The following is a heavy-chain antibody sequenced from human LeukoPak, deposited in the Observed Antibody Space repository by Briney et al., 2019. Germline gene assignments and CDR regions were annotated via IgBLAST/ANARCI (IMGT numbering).Heavy chain of an antibody. CDR3: ARVSGRTDSSGYYSPTGAFDI. J-gene: IGHJ3*02. D-gene: IGHD3-22*01. CDR1: GGTFSSYA. Sequence: ASVKVSCKASGGTFSSYAISWVRQAPGQGLEWMGGIIPIFGTANYAQKFQGRVTITADKSTSTAYMELSRLRSEDTAVYYCARVSGRTDSSGYYSPTGAFDIWGQGTMVTVSS. V-gene: IGHV1-69*06. CDR2: IIPIFGTA.